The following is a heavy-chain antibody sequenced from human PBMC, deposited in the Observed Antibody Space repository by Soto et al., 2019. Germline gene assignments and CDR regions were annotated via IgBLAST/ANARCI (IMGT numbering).Heavy chain of an antibody. CDR3: ARDLGGPDY. D-gene: IGHD3-16*01. CDR2: INNDGSST. J-gene: IGHJ4*02. Sequence: GGSLRLSCAASGFTLNNYWMHWVREAPGKGLVWVSRINNDGSSTAYADPVKGRFTISRDNAKNTLYLQMNSLRAEDTAIYYCARDLGGPDYRGQGTLVTVSS. V-gene: IGHV3-74*01. CDR1: GFTLNNYW.